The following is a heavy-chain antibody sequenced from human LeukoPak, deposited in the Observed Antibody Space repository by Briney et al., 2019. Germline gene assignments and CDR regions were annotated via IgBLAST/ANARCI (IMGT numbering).Heavy chain of an antibody. J-gene: IGHJ3*02. CDR1: GGSIGSYH. Sequence: SETLSLTCSVPGGSIGSYHWSWIRQHPGKGLEWIGYIYYSGSTYYNPSLKSRVTISVDTSKNQFSLKLSSVTAADTAVYYCARVLGGRDAFDIWGQGTMVTVSS. CDR3: ARVLGGRDAFDI. CDR2: IYYSGST. V-gene: IGHV4-59*06.